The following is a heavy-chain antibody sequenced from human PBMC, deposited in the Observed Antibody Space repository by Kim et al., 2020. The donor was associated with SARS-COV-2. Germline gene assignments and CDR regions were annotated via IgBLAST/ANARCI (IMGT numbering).Heavy chain of an antibody. Sequence: GGSLRLSCAASGFIFNKYWMNWVRQAPGKGPEWVANIKQDGSEQYYVDSVKGRFTISRHNAKSSLFLEMNSLRAEDTAVYYCASVSVTGTFDIWGQGTTVTVSS. V-gene: IGHV3-7*01. D-gene: IGHD4-17*01. J-gene: IGHJ3*02. CDR1: GFIFNKYW. CDR2: IKQDGSEQ. CDR3: ASVSVTGTFDI.